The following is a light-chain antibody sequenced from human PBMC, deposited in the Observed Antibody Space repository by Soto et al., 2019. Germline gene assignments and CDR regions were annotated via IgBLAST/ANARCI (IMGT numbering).Light chain of an antibody. V-gene: IGLV2-14*01. Sequence: QPASVSGSPGPSITISCTGTSSDVGGYNYVSWYQQHPGKAPKLMIYDVSNRPSGVSNRFSGSKSGNTASLTISGLQAEDEADYYCSSYTSSSDVVFGGGTKLTVL. CDR2: DVS. J-gene: IGLJ2*01. CDR3: SSYTSSSDVV. CDR1: SSDVGGYNY.